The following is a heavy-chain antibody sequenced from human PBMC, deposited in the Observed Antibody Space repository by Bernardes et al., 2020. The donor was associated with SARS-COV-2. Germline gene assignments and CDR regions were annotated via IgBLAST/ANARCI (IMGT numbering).Heavy chain of an antibody. V-gene: IGHV3-21*01. J-gene: IGHJ4*02. D-gene: IGHD1-7*01. CDR2: ITSSSSYK. CDR3: ARESDWNYVFDY. CDR1: EFTFSRYA. Sequence: GGSLSLSCAASEFTFSRYAMSWVRPAPGKGLEWVSSITSSSSYKYYADSVKGRFTISRDNAKNSLYLQMNSLRAEDTAVYFCARESDWNYVFDYWGQGTLVTVSS.